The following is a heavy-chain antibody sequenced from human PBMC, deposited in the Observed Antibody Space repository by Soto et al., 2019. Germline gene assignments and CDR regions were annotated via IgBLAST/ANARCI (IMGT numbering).Heavy chain of an antibody. CDR1: GGSISSGNYS. V-gene: IGHV4-30-4*01. Sequence: QLQLQESGPGLVKPSQTLSLTCTVSGGSISSGNYSWGWIRQPPGKGLEWIGFISYSGSTYYSTSPTCRVTNSVDTSQSQSSLNLSFVTAEYTAVQYGATLGTPASGLYFFDVWGQGSMVTVSS. CDR2: ISYSGST. CDR3: ATLGTPASGLYFFDV. J-gene: IGHJ4*02. D-gene: IGHD2-15*01.